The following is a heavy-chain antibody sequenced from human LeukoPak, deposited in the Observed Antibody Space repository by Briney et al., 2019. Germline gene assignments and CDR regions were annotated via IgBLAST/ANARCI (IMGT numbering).Heavy chain of an antibody. D-gene: IGHD4-23*01. V-gene: IGHV1-8*01. CDR1: GYTFTSYD. CDR3: ARGSKFMTTVEGYYFDY. Sequence: GASVKVSCKASGYTFTSYDINWVRQATGQGLEWMGWMNPNSGNTGYAQRFQGRVTMTRNTSISTAYMELSSPRSEDTAVYYCARGSKFMTTVEGYYFDYWGQGTLVTVSS. J-gene: IGHJ4*02. CDR2: MNPNSGNT.